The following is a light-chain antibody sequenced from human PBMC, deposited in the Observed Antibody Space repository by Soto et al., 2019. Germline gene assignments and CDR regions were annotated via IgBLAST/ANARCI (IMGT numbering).Light chain of an antibody. CDR3: QQYSHDSSLT. CDR2: DVS. V-gene: IGKV1-5*01. CDR1: QRISNP. J-gene: IGKJ4*01. Sequence: DIQMTQSPSTLSASVGDRVTITCRASQRISNPLAWYQQKPGEAPKRLIFDVSSLQSGVPPRFSGRGSGTEFTLTINSLQPDDFAAYYCQQYSHDSSLTFGGGTKVDI.